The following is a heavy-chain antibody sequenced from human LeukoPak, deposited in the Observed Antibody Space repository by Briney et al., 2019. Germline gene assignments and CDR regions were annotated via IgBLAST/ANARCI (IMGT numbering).Heavy chain of an antibody. CDR3: AREYCSGGSCYSRWFDP. V-gene: IGHV1-69*05. J-gene: IGHJ5*02. CDR1: GGTFSSYA. CDR2: IIPIFGTA. Sequence: GSSVKVSCKASGGTFSSYAISWVRQAPGQGLEWMGGIIPIFGTANYAQKLQGRVTMTRNTSISTAYMELSSLRSEDTAVYYCAREYCSGGSCYSRWFDPWGQGTLVTVSS. D-gene: IGHD2-15*01.